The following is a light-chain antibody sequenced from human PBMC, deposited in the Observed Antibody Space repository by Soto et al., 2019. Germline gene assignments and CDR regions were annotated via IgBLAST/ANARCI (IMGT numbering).Light chain of an antibody. CDR2: EVT. Sequence: QSVLTQPASVSGSPGQSITISCTGTSSDVGTYNYVSWYQQHPGKAPKVMIYEVTYRPSGVSNCFSGSKSGNTASLTISGLQAEDEAEYYCSSYTGSSTLYVFGTGTKSPS. CDR3: SSYTGSSTLYV. V-gene: IGLV2-14*01. J-gene: IGLJ1*01. CDR1: SSDVGTYNY.